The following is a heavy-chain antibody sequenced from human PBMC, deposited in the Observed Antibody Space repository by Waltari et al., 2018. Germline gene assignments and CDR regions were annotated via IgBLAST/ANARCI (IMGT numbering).Heavy chain of an antibody. CDR3: ARDRGRGLYLDT. CDR1: W. Sequence: WGSWVRQPPGMWLGWIGQVLGSGATNDNPSFASRVTISLDTSTHQFALKMTSATAADTALYYCARDRGRGLYLDTWGQGILVTVSP. CDR2: VLGSGAT. V-gene: IGHV4-4*02. J-gene: IGHJ4*02. D-gene: IGHD2-15*01.